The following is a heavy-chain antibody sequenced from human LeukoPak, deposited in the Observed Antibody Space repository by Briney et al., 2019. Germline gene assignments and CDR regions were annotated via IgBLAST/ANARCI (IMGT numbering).Heavy chain of an antibody. V-gene: IGHV3-48*03. CDR3: ARAQPGYCSGGSCYEFDY. CDR1: GFTFSSYE. CDR2: ISSSGSTI. Sequence: GGSLRLSCAASGFTFSSYEMNWVRQAPGKGLEWVSYISSSGSTIYYADSVKGRFTISRDNAKNLLYLQMNSLRAEDTAVYYCARAQPGYCSGGSCYEFDYWGQGTLVTVSS. J-gene: IGHJ4*02. D-gene: IGHD2-15*01.